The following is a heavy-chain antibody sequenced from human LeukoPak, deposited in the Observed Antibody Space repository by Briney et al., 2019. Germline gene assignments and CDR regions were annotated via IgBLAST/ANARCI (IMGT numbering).Heavy chain of an antibody. V-gene: IGHV4-39*01. CDR1: GGSISSSSYY. CDR3: ARYCSGGSCYLDY. CDR2: IYYSGST. Sequence: SETLSLTCTVSGGSISSSSYYWGWIRQPPGKGLEWIGRIYYSGSTYYSPSLNSRATISVDTSKNQFSLKLISLTPADTAVYYCARYCSGGSCYLDYWGQGTLVTVSS. J-gene: IGHJ4*02. D-gene: IGHD2-15*01.